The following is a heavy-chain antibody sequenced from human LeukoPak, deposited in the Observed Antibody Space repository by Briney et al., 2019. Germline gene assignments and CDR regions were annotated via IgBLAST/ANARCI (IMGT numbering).Heavy chain of an antibody. V-gene: IGHV6-1*01. J-gene: IGHJ5*02. CDR1: GDSVSSNSAA. CDR3: VRDREPNWFDP. D-gene: IGHD5-24*01. Sequence: SQTLSLTCAISGDSVSSNSAAWHWIRQSPSRGLECLGRTYYRSRWYSNYAPSVKSRITINPDTSKNQFSLQLNSVTPEDTAVYYCVRDREPNWFDPWGQGTLVTVSS. CDR2: TYYRSRWYS.